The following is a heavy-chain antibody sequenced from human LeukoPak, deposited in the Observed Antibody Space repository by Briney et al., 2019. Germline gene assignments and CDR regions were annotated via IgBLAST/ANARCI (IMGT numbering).Heavy chain of an antibody. Sequence: PGGSLRLSCAASGFTFDDYGMSWVRQAPGKGLEWVSGINWNGSSTGYADSVKGRFTISRDNAKNSLYLQMNSLRAEDTALYYCAREYSSGWFDAFDIWGQGTMVTVSS. D-gene: IGHD6-19*01. CDR1: GFTFDDYG. J-gene: IGHJ3*02. CDR3: AREYSSGWFDAFDI. V-gene: IGHV3-20*04. CDR2: INWNGSST.